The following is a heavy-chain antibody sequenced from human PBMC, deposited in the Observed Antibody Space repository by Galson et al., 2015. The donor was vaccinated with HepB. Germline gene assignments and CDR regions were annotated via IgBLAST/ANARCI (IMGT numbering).Heavy chain of an antibody. J-gene: IGHJ4*02. CDR2: FDPEDGET. D-gene: IGHD2-8*02. CDR3: ATECSPGAHGGLFDY. Sequence: SVKVSCKASGYTFTSYGISWVRQAPGKGLEWMGGFDPEDGETIYAQKFQGRVTMTEDTSTDTAYMELSSLRSEDTAVYYCATECSPGAHGGLFDYWGQGTLVTVSS. V-gene: IGHV1-24*01. CDR1: GYTFTSYG.